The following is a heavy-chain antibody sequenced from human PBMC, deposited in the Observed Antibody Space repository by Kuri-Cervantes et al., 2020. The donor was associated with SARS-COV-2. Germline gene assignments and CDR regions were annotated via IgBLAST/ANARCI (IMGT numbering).Heavy chain of an antibody. CDR2: ISYDGSNK. Sequence: GESLKISCAASGSTFSSYGMHWVRQAPGKGLEWVAVISYDGSNKYYADSVKGRFAISRDNSKNTLYLQMNSLRAEDMAVYYCAKDHKKWELRHDAFDIWGQGTRVTVSS. V-gene: IGHV3-30*18. J-gene: IGHJ3*02. D-gene: IGHD1-26*01. CDR3: AKDHKKWELRHDAFDI. CDR1: GSTFSSYG.